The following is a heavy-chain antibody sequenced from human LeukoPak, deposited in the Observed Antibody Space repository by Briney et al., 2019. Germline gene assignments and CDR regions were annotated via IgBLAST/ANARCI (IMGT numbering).Heavy chain of an antibody. CDR2: INPNSGGT. CDR3: ARVAIVYCSGGSCQDY. J-gene: IGHJ4*02. V-gene: IGHV1-2*02. D-gene: IGHD2-15*01. CDR1: GYTFTGYY. Sequence: ASVKVSCKASGYTFTGYYMHWVRQAPGQGLEWMGWINPNSGGTNYAQKFQGRVTMTRDTSISTAYMELSRLRSDDTAVYYCARVAIVYCSGGSCQDYWGQGTLVTVSS.